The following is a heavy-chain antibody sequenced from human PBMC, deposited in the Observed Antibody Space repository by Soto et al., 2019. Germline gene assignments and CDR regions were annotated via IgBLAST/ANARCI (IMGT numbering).Heavy chain of an antibody. D-gene: IGHD6-6*01. CDR2: ISADSGDT. J-gene: IGHJ4*02. V-gene: IGHV1-18*04. CDR1: GYTFTNYG. Sequence: QVQLVQSGPEVKKPGASVKVSCTPSGYTFTNYGANWVRQAPGQGLEWMGWISADSGDTKYAQKFQGRVTMTTDTSTRTAYMELRSLRFDDSAVYYCARGGRYSSSSDLTYWGQGTLVTVSS. CDR3: ARGGRYSSSSDLTY.